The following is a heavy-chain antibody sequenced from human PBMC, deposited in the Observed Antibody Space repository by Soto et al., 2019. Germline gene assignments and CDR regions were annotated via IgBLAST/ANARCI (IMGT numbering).Heavy chain of an antibody. Sequence: QVQLVQSGAEVKKPGSSVKVSCKASGGTFSSQAVTWVRQAPGQGLEWIGGITPILGTTHYAQKFQGRVTITADESXSXAXXELSRLTSEDTAVYYCAKAPSLYGPIYWFFDLWGRGTLVTVSS. CDR3: AKAPSLYGPIYWFFDL. D-gene: IGHD2-2*02. CDR1: GGTFSSQA. CDR2: ITPILGTT. J-gene: IGHJ2*01. V-gene: IGHV1-69*12.